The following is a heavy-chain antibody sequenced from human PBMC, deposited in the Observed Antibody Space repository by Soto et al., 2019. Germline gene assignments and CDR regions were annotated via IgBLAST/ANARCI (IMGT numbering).Heavy chain of an antibody. CDR1: GFTFTTYG. J-gene: IGHJ4*02. Sequence: PGGSLRLSCAASGFTFTTYGMNWVRQAPGKGLEWVGRIKSKTDGGTTDYAAPVKGRFTISRDDSKNTLYLQMNSLKTEDTAVYYCTTSSSSIAARRFDYWGQGTLVTVSS. V-gene: IGHV3-15*01. CDR3: TTSSSSIAARRFDY. CDR2: IKSKTDGGTT. D-gene: IGHD6-6*01.